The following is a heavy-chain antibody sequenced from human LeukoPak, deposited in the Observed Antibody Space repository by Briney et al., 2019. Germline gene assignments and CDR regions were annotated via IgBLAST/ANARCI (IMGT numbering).Heavy chain of an antibody. CDR3: ARDGLPVESDY. Sequence: GSSVKVSCTASGATFTSYTISWVRQAPGQGLEWMGRIIPILGIANYAQKFQGRVTITADKSTSTACMELSSLRSEDTGVYYCARDGLPVESDYWGQGTLVTVSS. CDR2: IIPILGIA. V-gene: IGHV1-69*04. D-gene: IGHD2-21*02. CDR1: GATFTSYT. J-gene: IGHJ4*02.